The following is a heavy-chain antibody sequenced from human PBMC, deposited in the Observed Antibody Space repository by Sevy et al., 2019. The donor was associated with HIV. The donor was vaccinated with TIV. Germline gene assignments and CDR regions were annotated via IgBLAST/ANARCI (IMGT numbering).Heavy chain of an antibody. J-gene: IGHJ3*02. V-gene: IGHV3-48*03. Sequence: GGSLRLSCEASGFTLTSYEMNWVRQAPGKGLEWVSYISSIGNTIYYADSVKGRFTISRDKAKKSVYLQMNSLRADDTAVYFCARRGTFRFSDAFDIWGHGTMVTVSS. CDR1: GFTLTSYE. D-gene: IGHD1-7*01. CDR2: ISSIGNTI. CDR3: ARRGTFRFSDAFDI.